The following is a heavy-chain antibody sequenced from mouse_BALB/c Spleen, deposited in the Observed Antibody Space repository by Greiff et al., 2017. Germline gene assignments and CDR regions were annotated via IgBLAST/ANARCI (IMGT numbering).Heavy chain of an antibody. Sequence: QVQLQQSGAELVRPGSSVKISCKASGYAFSSYWMNWVKQRPGQGLEWIGQIYPGDGDTNYNGKFKGKATLTADKSSSTAYMQLSSLTSEDSAVYFCARSGYGPSPYAMDYWGQGTSVTVSS. V-gene: IGHV1-80*01. J-gene: IGHJ4*01. CDR2: IYPGDGDT. D-gene: IGHD3-2*02. CDR3: ARSGYGPSPYAMDY. CDR1: GYAFSSYW.